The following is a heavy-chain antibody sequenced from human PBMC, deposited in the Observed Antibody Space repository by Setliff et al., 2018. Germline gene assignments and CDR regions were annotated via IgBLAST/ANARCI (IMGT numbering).Heavy chain of an antibody. CDR1: GFTFSSYS. V-gene: IGHV3-21*01. CDR2: ISSSSTYI. Sequence: GGSLRLSCAASGFTFSSYSMNWVRQAPGKGLEWVASISSSSTYIHYLDSVKGRFTISRDNGKKSLYLYMSSLRAEDTAVYYCARDRYSSSLYGEGDAFDIWGQGTMVTVSS. D-gene: IGHD6-13*01. J-gene: IGHJ3*02. CDR3: ARDRYSSSLYGEGDAFDI.